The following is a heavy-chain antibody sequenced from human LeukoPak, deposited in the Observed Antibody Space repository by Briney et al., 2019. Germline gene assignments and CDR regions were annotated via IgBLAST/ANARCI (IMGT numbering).Heavy chain of an antibody. CDR2: IYTSGST. D-gene: IGHD5-12*01. J-gene: IGHJ4*02. Sequence: PSETLSLTCTVSGGSISSGSYYRSWIRQPAGKGLEWIGRIYTSGSTNYNPSLKSRVTISVDTSKNQFSLKLSSVTAADTAVYYCARFDLYGDIVATCGDYADYWGQGTLVTVSS. CDR1: GGSISSGSYY. V-gene: IGHV4-61*02. CDR3: ARFDLYGDIVATCGDYADY.